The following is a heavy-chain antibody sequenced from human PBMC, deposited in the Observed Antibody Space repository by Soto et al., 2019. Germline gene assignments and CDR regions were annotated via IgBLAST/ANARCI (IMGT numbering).Heavy chain of an antibody. V-gene: IGHV4-59*01. CDR1: GGTLINYY. CDR3: ARRAVVAVTGSLDNWLDP. J-gene: IGHJ5*02. D-gene: IGHD2-21*01. Sequence: TSETLSLTCPVSGGTLINYYLSWFRQPPGKGLEWIGYVYNSWSTNYNPSLKSRVTISVDTSKNQFSLKVNSVTAADTAVYYCARRAVVAVTGSLDNWLDPWGQGILVTVSS. CDR2: VYNSWST.